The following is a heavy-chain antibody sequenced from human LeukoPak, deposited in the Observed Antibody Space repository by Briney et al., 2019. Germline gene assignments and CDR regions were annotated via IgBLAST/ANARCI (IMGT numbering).Heavy chain of an antibody. CDR1: GDSLTELS. D-gene: IGHD6-19*01. J-gene: IGHJ4*02. CDR3: ASKPDSSGHFDY. CDR2: FDAEQGEI. Sequence: GASVKVSCKVSGDSLTELSMHWVRQAPGQGLEWMGGFDAEQGEIIYAQEFQGRVTMTEDTSTNTAYMELSSLTSADTAVYYCASKPDSSGHFDYWGQGTLVTVSS. V-gene: IGHV1-24*01.